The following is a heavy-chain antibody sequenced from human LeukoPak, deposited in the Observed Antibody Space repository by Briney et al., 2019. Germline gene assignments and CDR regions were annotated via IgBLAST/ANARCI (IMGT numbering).Heavy chain of an antibody. CDR2: ISSRGGST. Sequence: PGGSLRLSCAASGFTFSSYAMSWVRQAPGKGLEWVSTISSRGGSTYYADSVKGRFTISRDSSKNTLYLQMNRLRAEGTAVYYCEKDQVLYSSSSSYFDYWGQGTLVTVSS. J-gene: IGHJ4*02. CDR3: EKDQVLYSSSSSYFDY. D-gene: IGHD6-6*01. CDR1: GFTFSSYA. V-gene: IGHV3-23*01.